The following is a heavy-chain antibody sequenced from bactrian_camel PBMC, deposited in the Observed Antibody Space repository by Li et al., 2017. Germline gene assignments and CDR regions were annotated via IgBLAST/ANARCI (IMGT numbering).Heavy chain of an antibody. CDR2: IASDGNT. CDR1: GFTFSGYG. J-gene: IGHJ4*01. Sequence: VQLVESGGGLVQPGGSLTLSCAASGFTFSGYGMSWVRQAPGKGLEWVSTIASDGNTYYADSVKGRFTISVDSAKNTLVLQMNSLKPEDTAIYYCAAARYRCTWFLLRTSADYWGQGTQVTVS. V-gene: IGHV3S10*01. CDR3: AAARYRCTWFLLRTSADY. D-gene: IGHD6*01.